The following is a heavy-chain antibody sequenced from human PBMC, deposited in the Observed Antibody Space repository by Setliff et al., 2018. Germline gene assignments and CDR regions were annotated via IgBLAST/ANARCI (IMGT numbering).Heavy chain of an antibody. CDR2: LSGSGTGT. D-gene: IGHD3-10*01. J-gene: IGHJ4*02. Sequence: GGSLRLSCAASGFTFDDYAMHWVRQAPGKGLEWVSGLSGSGTGTYYADSVKGRFTISRDNAKNSLYLQMNSLRAEDTAVYYCARDRSFYYGSGSYLDYWGQGTLVTVSS. CDR1: GFTFDDYA. V-gene: IGHV3-9*01. CDR3: ARDRSFYYGSGSYLDY.